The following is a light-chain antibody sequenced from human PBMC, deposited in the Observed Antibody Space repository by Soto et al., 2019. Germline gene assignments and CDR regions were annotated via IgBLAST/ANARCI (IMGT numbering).Light chain of an antibody. Sequence: EIVMTQSPATLSVSPGERATLSCRASQRVSSNLAWYQQKTGQAPRLLIYATSTRATGIPARFSGSGSGTEFTLTISSLQSEDFAVYYCQQYNSWPLAFGGGTKVEIE. J-gene: IGKJ4*01. V-gene: IGKV3-15*01. CDR1: QRVSSN. CDR2: ATS. CDR3: QQYNSWPLA.